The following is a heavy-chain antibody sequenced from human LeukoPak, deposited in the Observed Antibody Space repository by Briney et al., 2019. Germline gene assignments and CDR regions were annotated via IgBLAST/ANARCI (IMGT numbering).Heavy chain of an antibody. V-gene: IGHV4-59*01. Sequence: PLETLALPCTVSVGFNRSYYWSWIRQPPGKGLECIGYIYYSGRTNYNPSLKSRVTISVDTSKNQFSLKMSSVSALDTPAYNCAREGSGTTGAYYYYGMDVWGKGTTVTVSS. CDR3: AREGSGTTGAYYYYGMDV. D-gene: IGHD1-1*01. J-gene: IGHJ6*04. CDR2: IYYSGRT. CDR1: VGFNRSYY.